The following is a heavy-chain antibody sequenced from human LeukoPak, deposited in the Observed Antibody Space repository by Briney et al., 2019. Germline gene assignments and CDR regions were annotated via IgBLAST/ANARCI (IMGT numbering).Heavy chain of an antibody. Sequence: ASVTVSCKASGYTFTTYYMHWVRQAPGQGLEWMGIINPSGGSATYAQKFQGRVTMTSDTSTTTVYMELSSLRSEDTAVYYCAREFGGFDPWGQGTLVTVSS. V-gene: IGHV1-46*01. CDR1: GYTFTTYY. CDR3: AREFGGFDP. J-gene: IGHJ5*02. CDR2: INPSGGSA. D-gene: IGHD3-16*01.